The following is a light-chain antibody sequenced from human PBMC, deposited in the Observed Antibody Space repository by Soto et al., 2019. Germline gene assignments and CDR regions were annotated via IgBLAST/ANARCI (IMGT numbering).Light chain of an antibody. CDR2: EVS. V-gene: IGKV2D-29*02. CDR3: MQSTQLPPT. J-gene: IGKJ5*01. Sequence: DYVMTQTPHSLSVAPGQPASISCKSSQSLLHITGETFLFWYLQKPGQSPQLLIYEVSTRVSGVPDRFSGSGSGTDFTLEISRVETDDVGIYYCMQSTQLPPTFGQGTRLETK. CDR1: QSLLHITGETF.